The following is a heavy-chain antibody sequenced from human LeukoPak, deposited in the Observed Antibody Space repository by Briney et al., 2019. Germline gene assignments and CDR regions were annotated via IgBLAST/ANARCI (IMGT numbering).Heavy chain of an antibody. CDR2: IRQDGDKE. CDR3: VRDGGVSGYDLLDY. CDR1: GFPLSNFW. J-gene: IGHJ4*02. V-gene: IGHV3-7*01. D-gene: IGHD5-12*01. Sequence: PGGSLRLSCAASGFPLSNFWITWVRPAPGKRLEWVAHIRQDGDKEYYMDSVKARFTIPRDNAKNSLSLQMNSLRAEDTAVYYCVRDGGVSGYDLLDYWGQGTLVTVSS.